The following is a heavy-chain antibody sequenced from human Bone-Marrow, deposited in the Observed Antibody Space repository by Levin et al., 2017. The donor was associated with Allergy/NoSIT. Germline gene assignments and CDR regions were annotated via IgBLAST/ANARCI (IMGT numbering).Heavy chain of an antibody. V-gene: IGHV3-48*03. CDR2: INNRNGNT. J-gene: IGHJ4*02. CDR3: AKESDFPYFDA. D-gene: IGHD3-3*01. CDR1: GFTFSSFD. Sequence: SCAASGFTFSSFDLNWVRQAPGKGLEWISSINNRNGNTYYADSVKGRFTISRDIGKSSFHLEMKSLRADDTAVYYCAKESDFPYFDAWGQGTLVTVSS.